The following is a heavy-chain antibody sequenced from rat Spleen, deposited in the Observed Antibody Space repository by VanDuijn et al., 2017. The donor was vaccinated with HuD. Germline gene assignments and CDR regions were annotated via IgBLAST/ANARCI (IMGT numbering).Heavy chain of an antibody. D-gene: IGHD1-2*01. V-gene: IGHV5-22*01. CDR3: ARQWAFYYYSSYIYYFDY. CDR2: ISYEGSST. Sequence: EVQLVESGGGLVQPGRSLKLSCAASGFTFSDYYMAWVRQAPKKGLEWVAFISYEGSSTYYGDSVKGRFTISRDNAKSTLYLQMNSLRSEDTATYYCARQWAFYYYSSYIYYFDYWGQGVMVTVSS. CDR1: GFTFSDYY. J-gene: IGHJ2*01.